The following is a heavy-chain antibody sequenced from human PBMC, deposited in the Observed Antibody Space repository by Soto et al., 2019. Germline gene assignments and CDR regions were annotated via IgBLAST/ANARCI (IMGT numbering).Heavy chain of an antibody. D-gene: IGHD6-19*01. CDR2: IYWVHDK. CDR1: GFSLSTSGVG. J-gene: IGHJ4*02. Sequence: QITLKESGPTLVKPTQTLTLTCTFSGFSLSTSGVGVGWIRQPPGKALEWLALIYWVHDKRYSPSLKSRLTITKDTSKNQMVLTMTNMDPVDTATYDCAHPRPVAGLDYWGQGTLVTVSS. CDR3: AHPRPVAGLDY. V-gene: IGHV2-5*02.